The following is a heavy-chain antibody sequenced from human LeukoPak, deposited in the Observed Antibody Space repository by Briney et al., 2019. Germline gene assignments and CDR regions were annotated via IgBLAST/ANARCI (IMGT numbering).Heavy chain of an antibody. CDR1: GGTFSSYA. V-gene: IGHV1-69*06. D-gene: IGHD6-19*01. CDR2: IIPIFGTA. CDR3: ARDDSSQALDY. J-gene: IGHJ4*02. Sequence: SVKVSCKASGGTFSSYAISRVRQAPGQGLEWMGGIIPIFGTANYAQKFQGRVTITADKSTSTAYMELSSLRSEDTAVYYCARDDSSQALDYWGQGTLVTVSS.